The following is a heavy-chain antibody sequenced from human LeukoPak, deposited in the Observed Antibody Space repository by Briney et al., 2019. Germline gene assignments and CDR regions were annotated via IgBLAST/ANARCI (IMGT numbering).Heavy chain of an antibody. CDR1: GGSFSGYY. D-gene: IGHD3-10*01. CDR3: ARDYGSGSHTRLACFDP. V-gene: IGHV4-34*01. Sequence: SETLSLTCAVYGGSFSGYYWSWIRQPPGKGLEWIGEINHSGSTNYTPSLKSRVTISVDTSKNQFSLKLSSVTAADTAVYYCARDYGSGSHTRLACFDPWGQGTLVTVSS. CDR2: INHSGST. J-gene: IGHJ5*02.